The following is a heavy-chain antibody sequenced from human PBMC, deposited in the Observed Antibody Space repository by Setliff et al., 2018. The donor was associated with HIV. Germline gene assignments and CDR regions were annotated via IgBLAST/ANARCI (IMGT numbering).Heavy chain of an antibody. V-gene: IGHV3-30*07. CDR2: MSYDGNNK. J-gene: IGHJ3*02. D-gene: IGHD6-19*01. CDR3: VRDKWLVPDTFDI. Sequence: PGGSLRLSCAASGFIFSSYAMHWVRQAPGKGLEWVAAMSYDGNNKYYADSVKGRFTISRDNSKNTLFLQMNSLRAEDMALYYCVRDKWLVPDTFDIWGQGTMVTVSS. CDR1: GFIFSSYA.